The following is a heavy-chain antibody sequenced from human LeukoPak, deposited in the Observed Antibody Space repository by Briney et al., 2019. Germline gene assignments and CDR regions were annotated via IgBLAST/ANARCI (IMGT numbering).Heavy chain of an antibody. CDR3: ARESHSNYDY. J-gene: IGHJ4*02. V-gene: IGHV3-7*01. CDR2: IKQDVTEK. CDR1: GFMFSNWW. Sequence: PGGSLRLSCAVSGFMFSNWWMAWVRQAPGKGLEWVASIKQDVTEKFYVDYVKGRFTISRDNTKNSLYLQMNSLRAEDTAVYYCARESHSNYDYWGQGTLVTVSS. D-gene: IGHD4-11*01.